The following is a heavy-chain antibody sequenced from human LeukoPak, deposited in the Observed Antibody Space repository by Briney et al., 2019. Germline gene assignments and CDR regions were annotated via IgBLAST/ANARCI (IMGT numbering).Heavy chain of an antibody. Sequence: VASVKVSCKASGYTSTSYYMHRVRQAPGQGLEWMGIITPSGDRATYAQNFQGRVTMTRDTSTSTVYMELSSLRSEDTAVYYCARIPDMTTIKGLAYWGQGTLVTVSS. V-gene: IGHV1-46*01. CDR3: ARIPDMTTIKGLAY. CDR1: GYTSTSYY. CDR2: ITPSGDRA. J-gene: IGHJ4*02. D-gene: IGHD5-24*01.